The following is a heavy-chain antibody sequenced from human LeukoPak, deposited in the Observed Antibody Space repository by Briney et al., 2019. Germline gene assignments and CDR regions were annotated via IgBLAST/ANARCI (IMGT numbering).Heavy chain of an antibody. D-gene: IGHD2-2*01. Sequence: GGSLRLSCAASGFTFSSYSMNWVRQAPGKGLEWVSSISSSSSYIYYADSVKGRFTISRDNAKNSLYLQMNSLKTEDTAVYYCTTVAGYCSSTSCHLFDYWGQGTLVTVSS. CDR2: ISSSSSYI. J-gene: IGHJ4*02. CDR3: TTVAGYCSSTSCHLFDY. V-gene: IGHV3-21*03. CDR1: GFTFSSYS.